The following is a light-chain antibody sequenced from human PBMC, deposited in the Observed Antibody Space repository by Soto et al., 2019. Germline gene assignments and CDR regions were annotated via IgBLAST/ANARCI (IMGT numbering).Light chain of an antibody. CDR2: AAS. CDR1: QSISSF. J-gene: IGKJ2*01. V-gene: IGKV1-39*01. CDR3: QQSYSTPRT. Sequence: DIQMTQSPSSLSASVGDRVTSACRASQSISSFLSWYQQKPGKAPKLLIYAASSLQSGVPSRFSGSGSGTDFTLTISSLQPEDFATYYCQQSYSTPRTFGQGIKLEIE.